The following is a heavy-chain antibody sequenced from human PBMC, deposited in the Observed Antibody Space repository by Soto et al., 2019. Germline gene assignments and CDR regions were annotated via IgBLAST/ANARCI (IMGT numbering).Heavy chain of an antibody. CDR1: GYIFTDYS. J-gene: IGHJ2*01. CDR2: IRTSKGNT. V-gene: IGHV1-18*04. Sequence: QVQLVQSGAEVKKPGASVTVSCNDSGYIFTDYSISWVRQAPGQGLEWMGWIRTSKGNTKNAQSLQGRVTMNADRSTNTAYMELRSMRSDDTGGYYCAGAPTDNRPSVYFDLWGGVTLGTVSS. CDR3: AGAPTDNRPSVYFDL. D-gene: IGHD1-1*01.